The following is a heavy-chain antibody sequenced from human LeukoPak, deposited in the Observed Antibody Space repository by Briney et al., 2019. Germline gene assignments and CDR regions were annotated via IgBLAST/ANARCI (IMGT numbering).Heavy chain of an antibody. CDR2: IIXGAXST. V-gene: IGHV3-23*01. CDR3: XXGAMYQLDY. J-gene: IGHJ4*02. D-gene: IGHD2-2*01. Sequence: XXVRXXPXKXXEWVSGIIXGAXSTYYADSVXXRFTISXXXSXXTVXLQMNSLRAEDTAVYYXXXGAMYQLDYWGQGTLVTVSS.